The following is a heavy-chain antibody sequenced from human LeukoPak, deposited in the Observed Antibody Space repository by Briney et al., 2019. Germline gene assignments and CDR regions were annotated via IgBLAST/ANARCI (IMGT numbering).Heavy chain of an antibody. CDR3: ARFDDYGDYARFDC. V-gene: IGHV1-18*01. Sequence: ASVKVSCKASGYSFTSYGISWVRQAPGQGLEWMGWISAYNGNTNYAQKLQGRVTMTTDTSTSTAYMELRSLRSDDTAMYYCARFDDYGDYARFDCWGQGTLVTVSS. CDR2: ISAYNGNT. J-gene: IGHJ4*02. CDR1: GYSFTSYG. D-gene: IGHD4-17*01.